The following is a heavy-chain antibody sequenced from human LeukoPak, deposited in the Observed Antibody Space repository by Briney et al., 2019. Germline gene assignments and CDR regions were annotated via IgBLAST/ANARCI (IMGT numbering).Heavy chain of an antibody. J-gene: IGHJ3*02. Sequence: GGSLRLSCAASGFTFSSYSMNWVRQAPGKGLEWVSSISSSSSYIYYAGSVKGRFTISRDNAKNSLYLQMNSLRAEDTAVYYCARAGGGYYYVSSGFSVAFDIWGQGTMVTVSS. V-gene: IGHV3-21*01. CDR1: GFTFSSYS. D-gene: IGHD3-22*01. CDR2: ISSSSSYI. CDR3: ARAGGGYYYVSSGFSVAFDI.